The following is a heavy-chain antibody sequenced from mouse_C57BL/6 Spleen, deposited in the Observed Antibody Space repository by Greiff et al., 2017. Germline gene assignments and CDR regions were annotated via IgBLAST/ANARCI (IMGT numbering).Heavy chain of an antibody. J-gene: IGHJ2*01. CDR3: ARDAGPTTPFDY. V-gene: IGHV7-1*01. CDR2: SRNKANDYTT. Sequence: EVKLVESGGGLVQSGRSLRLSCATSGFTFSDFYMEWVRQAPGKGLEWIAASRNKANDYTTEYSASVKGRFIVSRETSQSILYLQMNALRAEDTAIYYCARDAGPTTPFDYWGQGTTLTVSS. CDR1: GFTFSDFY. D-gene: IGHD2-10*01.